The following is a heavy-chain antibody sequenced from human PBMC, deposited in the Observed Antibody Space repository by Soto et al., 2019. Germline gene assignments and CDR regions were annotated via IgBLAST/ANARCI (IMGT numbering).Heavy chain of an antibody. CDR1: GFTFRSYV. D-gene: IGHD3-16*01. V-gene: IGHV3-33*05. CDR3: ARWGTTGGLDV. Sequence: QVQLVESGGGVVQPGTSLRLSCVGSGFTFRSYVIHWVRQAPGKGLEWVALTSYDGSNNFYGDSVKGRFTISRHNSRNTVELQMDSLRFEDTALYYLARWGTTGGLDVWGQGTLVSVSS. J-gene: IGHJ4*02. CDR2: TSYDGSNN.